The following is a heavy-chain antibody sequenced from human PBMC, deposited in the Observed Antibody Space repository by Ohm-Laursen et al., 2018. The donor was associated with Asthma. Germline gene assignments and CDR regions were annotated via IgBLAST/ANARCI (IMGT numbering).Heavy chain of an antibody. Sequence: SLRLSCAASGFTFSSYSMNWVRQAPGKGLEWVSYISSSSSTIYYADSVKGRFTISRDNAKNSLYLQMNSLRDEDTAVYYCARDLGYYDSSGYCDYWGQGTLVTVSS. J-gene: IGHJ4*02. D-gene: IGHD3-22*01. CDR3: ARDLGYYDSSGYCDY. CDR1: GFTFSSYS. CDR2: ISSSSSTI. V-gene: IGHV3-48*02.